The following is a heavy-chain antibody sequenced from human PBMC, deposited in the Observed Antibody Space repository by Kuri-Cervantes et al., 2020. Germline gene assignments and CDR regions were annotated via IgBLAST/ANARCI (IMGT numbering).Heavy chain of an antibody. Sequence: GSLRLSCAVYGGSFSGYYWSWIRQPPGKGLEWIGEINHSGSTNYNSSLKSRVTISVDTPKNQFSLKLSSVTAADTAVYYCARDQGLGAFDIWGQGTMVTVSS. CDR3: ARDQGLGAFDI. V-gene: IGHV4-34*01. CDR2: INHSGST. J-gene: IGHJ3*02. D-gene: IGHD3-22*01. CDR1: GGSFSGYY.